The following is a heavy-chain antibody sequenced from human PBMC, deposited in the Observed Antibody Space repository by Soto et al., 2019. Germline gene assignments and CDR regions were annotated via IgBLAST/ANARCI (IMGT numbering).Heavy chain of an antibody. Sequence: QVQLQQWGAGLLKPSETLSLTCAVYGGSFSGYYWSWIRQPPGKGLEWIGEINHSGSTNYNPSLKSRVTISVDTSKNQFSRKLSSVTAADTAVYYCARGRNKKAAAGTEGFDYWGQGTLVTVSS. D-gene: IGHD6-13*01. CDR2: INHSGST. V-gene: IGHV4-34*01. CDR1: GGSFSGYY. CDR3: ARGRNKKAAAGTEGFDY. J-gene: IGHJ4*02.